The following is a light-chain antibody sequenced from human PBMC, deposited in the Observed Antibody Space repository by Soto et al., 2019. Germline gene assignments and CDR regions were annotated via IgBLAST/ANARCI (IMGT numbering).Light chain of an antibody. CDR2: SVS. CDR1: QSVSSN. CDR3: QQYNNWPPEGT. Sequence: EIVMTQSPATLSVSPWERATLSCGASQSVSSNLAWYQQKPGQAPRLLIYSVSTRATGIPARFSGSGSGTEFTLTISSLQSEDFAVYYCQQYNNWPPEGTFGQGTKVDIK. V-gene: IGKV3-15*01. J-gene: IGKJ1*01.